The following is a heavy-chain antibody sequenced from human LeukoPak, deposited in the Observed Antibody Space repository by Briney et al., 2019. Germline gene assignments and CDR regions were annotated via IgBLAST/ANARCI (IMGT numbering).Heavy chain of an antibody. CDR2: INPSGGST. Sequence: ASVKVSCKASGYTFTSYYMHWVRQAPGQGLEWMGIINPSGGSTSYAQKFQGRVTMTRDTSTSTVYMELSSLRSEDTAVYYCAGERCSGGSCYSVFDYWGQGTLVTVSS. J-gene: IGHJ4*02. D-gene: IGHD2-15*01. CDR3: AGERCSGGSCYSVFDY. V-gene: IGHV1-46*01. CDR1: GYTFTSYY.